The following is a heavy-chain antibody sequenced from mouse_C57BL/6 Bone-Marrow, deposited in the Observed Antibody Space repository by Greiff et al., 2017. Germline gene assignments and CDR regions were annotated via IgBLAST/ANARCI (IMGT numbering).Heavy chain of an antibody. D-gene: IGHD1-1*01. CDR1: GFNIHDDY. J-gene: IGHJ2*01. Sequence: VQLQQSGAELVRPGASFKLSCPASGFNIHDDYMHWVKQRPETGLEWIGWIDPENGYTEYASKFQGKATITANTSSNTAYLQLRSLTSEDTAVYYCTHMTTVVTTSDFDYWGQGTTLTVSS. V-gene: IGHV14-4*01. CDR3: THMTTVVTTSDFDY. CDR2: IDPENGYT.